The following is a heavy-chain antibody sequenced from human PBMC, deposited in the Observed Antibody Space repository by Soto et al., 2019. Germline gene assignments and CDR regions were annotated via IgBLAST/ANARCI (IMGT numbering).Heavy chain of an antibody. CDR1: GGSISRYY. CDR3: ARLAGDYDFWSGYSRYYFDY. Sequence: PSDTLSVTCTVSGGSISRYYCSWIRQPPGKGLEWIGYIYYSGSTNYNPSLKSRVTISVDTSKNQFSLKLSSVTAADTAVYYCARLAGDYDFWSGYSRYYFDYWGQGTLVTVSS. CDR2: IYYSGST. V-gene: IGHV4-59*01. J-gene: IGHJ4*02. D-gene: IGHD3-3*01.